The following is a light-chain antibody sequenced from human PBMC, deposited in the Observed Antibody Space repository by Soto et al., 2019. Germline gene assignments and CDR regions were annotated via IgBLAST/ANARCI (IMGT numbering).Light chain of an antibody. CDR1: QSVSNNY. CDR3: QQYGSSGT. V-gene: IGKV3-20*01. J-gene: IGKJ4*02. CDR2: GAS. Sequence: SVLPKTTGTLSLSPGERATLSCRASQSVSNNYLAWYQQKPGQAPRLLIYGASNRATGIPDRFSGSGSGTDFTLTISRLEPEDFAVYYCQQYGSSGTSGRGTKVDIK.